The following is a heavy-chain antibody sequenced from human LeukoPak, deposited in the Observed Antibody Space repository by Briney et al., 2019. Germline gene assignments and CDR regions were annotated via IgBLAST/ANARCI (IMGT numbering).Heavy chain of an antibody. D-gene: IGHD3-22*01. Sequence: GESLKISCKGSGYSFTTYWIGWVRQAPGQGLEWMGIMNPSGGSTSYAQKFRGRVTMTRDTSTSTVYMELSSLSSEDTAMYYCAKSRTAGSGSSDYWGQGTLVTVSS. J-gene: IGHJ4*02. CDR2: MNPSGGST. CDR1: GYSFTTYW. CDR3: AKSRTAGSGSSDY. V-gene: IGHV1-46*01.